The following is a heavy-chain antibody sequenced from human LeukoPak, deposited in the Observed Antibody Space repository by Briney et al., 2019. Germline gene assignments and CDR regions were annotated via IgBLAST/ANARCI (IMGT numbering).Heavy chain of an antibody. Sequence: PGGSLRLSCAASRFTFSNYAMHWVRQAPGKGLEWVAFISSDGTNKYYADSVKGRFTISRDSSKNTLFLQMNSLRPEDTAVYYCASGYNYGPLSWGQGTLVTVSS. D-gene: IGHD5-18*01. J-gene: IGHJ5*02. CDR3: ASGYNYGPLS. V-gene: IGHV3-30-3*01. CDR2: ISSDGTNK. CDR1: RFTFSNYA.